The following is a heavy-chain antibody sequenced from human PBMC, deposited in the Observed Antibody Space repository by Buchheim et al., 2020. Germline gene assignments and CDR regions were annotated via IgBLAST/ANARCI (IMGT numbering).Heavy chain of an antibody. D-gene: IGHD3-22*01. V-gene: IGHV3-7*01. CDR2: IKQDGSEK. J-gene: IGHJ4*02. CDR3: ARSPTPYDSRGGIDY. CDR1: GFTFSSYW. Sequence: EVQLVESGGGLVQPGGSLRLSCAASGFTFSSYWMSWVRQAPGKGLEWVANIKQDGSEKNYVDSVKGRFTISRDNAKNSLYLQMNSLRAEDTAVYYCARSPTPYDSRGGIDYWGQGTL.